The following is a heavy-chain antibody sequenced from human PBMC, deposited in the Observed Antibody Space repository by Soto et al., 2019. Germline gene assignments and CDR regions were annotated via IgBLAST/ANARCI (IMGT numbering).Heavy chain of an antibody. CDR1: GFTFSSYS. D-gene: IGHD1-1*01. Sequence: EVQLVESGGGLVKPGGSLRLSCAASGFTFSSYSMNWFLQAPGKVLEWVSSISSSSSYIYYADSVKGRFNISRDNAKNSRYLQMNSLRSEDPAVYYCAISPRETSGRGMDVWGQGTTVTVS. CDR3: AISPRETSGRGMDV. V-gene: IGHV3-21*01. J-gene: IGHJ6*01. CDR2: ISSSSSYI.